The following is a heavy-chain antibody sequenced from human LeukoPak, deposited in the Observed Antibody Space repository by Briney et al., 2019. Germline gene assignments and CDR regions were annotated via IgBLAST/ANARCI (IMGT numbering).Heavy chain of an antibody. Sequence: ASVKVSCKASGYTFTSYDINWVRQATGQGLEWMGWMNPNSGNTGYAQKFQGRVTMTRNTSISTAYMELSSLRSEDTAVYYCARGPSMTTVITYWGQGTLVTVSS. V-gene: IGHV1-8*01. CDR3: ARGPSMTTVITY. D-gene: IGHD4-11*01. J-gene: IGHJ4*02. CDR1: GYTFTSYD. CDR2: MNPNSGNT.